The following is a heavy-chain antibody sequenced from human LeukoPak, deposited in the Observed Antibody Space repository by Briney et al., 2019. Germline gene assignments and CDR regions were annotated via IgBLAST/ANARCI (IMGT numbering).Heavy chain of an antibody. D-gene: IGHD6-25*01. J-gene: IGHJ3*01. CDR1: GDSLSTSGVA. V-gene: IGHV6-1*01. CDR2: TYYTSKWNT. Sequence: PSQALSLTCAISGDSLSTSGVAWNWVRQSPSGGLEWLGRTYYTSKWNTDYALSVKSRIVVNPDTSKTQFSLQLNSVTSEDRAVYYCARGRASAFDVWGQGTMVTVSS. CDR3: ARGRASAFDV.